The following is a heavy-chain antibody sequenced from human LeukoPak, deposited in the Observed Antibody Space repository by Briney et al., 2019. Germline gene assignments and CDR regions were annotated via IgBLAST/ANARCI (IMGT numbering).Heavy chain of an antibody. V-gene: IGHV3-74*01. CDR3: ARAFSSYGPLDY. J-gene: IGHJ4*02. CDR1: GFTFSSYW. D-gene: IGHD5-12*01. Sequence: GGSLRLFCAASGFTFSSYWMHWVRQAPGKGLVWVSRINSDGSSTSYADSVKGRFTISRDNAKNTLYLQMNSLRAEDTAVYYCARAFSSYGPLDYWGQGTLVTVSS. CDR2: INSDGSST.